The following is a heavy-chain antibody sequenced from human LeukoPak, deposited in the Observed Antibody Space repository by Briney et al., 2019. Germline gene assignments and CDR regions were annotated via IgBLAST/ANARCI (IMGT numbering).Heavy chain of an antibody. V-gene: IGHV4-61*02. D-gene: IGHD3-22*01. CDR1: GGSISSGSYY. Sequence: SETLSLTCTVSGGSISSGSYYWSWIRQLAGKGLEWIGRIYTSGSTNYNPSLKGRVTISVDTSKNQFSLKLSSVTAADTVVYYCARETTYYYDSSGYYFDAFDIWGQGTMVTVSS. J-gene: IGHJ3*02. CDR3: ARETTYYYDSSGYYFDAFDI. CDR2: IYTSGST.